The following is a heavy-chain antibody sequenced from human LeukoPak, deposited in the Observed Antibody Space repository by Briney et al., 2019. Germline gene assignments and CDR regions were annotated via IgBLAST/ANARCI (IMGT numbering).Heavy chain of an antibody. CDR2: ITNGGGDTT. Sequence: GGSLRLSCGASGFTFSSYSMGWVRQAPGKGLEWVSDITNGGGDTTYYAESVRGRFTISRDNSRSTLYLQINSLRVEDTAVYFCVKHRVRSFDHWGQGTVVTVSS. J-gene: IGHJ4*02. CDR3: VKHRVRSFDH. CDR1: GFTFSSYS. V-gene: IGHV3-23*01.